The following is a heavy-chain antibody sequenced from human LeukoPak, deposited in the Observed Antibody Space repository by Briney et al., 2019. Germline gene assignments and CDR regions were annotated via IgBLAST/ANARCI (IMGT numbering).Heavy chain of an antibody. Sequence: KTSETLSLTCTVSGYSITRGYYWGWIRQPPGKGLEWVSYISSSGSTIYYADSVKGRFTISRDNAKNSLYLQMNSLRAEDTAVYYCAELGITMIGGVWGKGTTVTISS. J-gene: IGHJ6*04. D-gene: IGHD3-10*02. V-gene: IGHV3-11*04. CDR2: ISSSGSTI. CDR3: AELGITMIGGV. CDR1: GYSITRGYY.